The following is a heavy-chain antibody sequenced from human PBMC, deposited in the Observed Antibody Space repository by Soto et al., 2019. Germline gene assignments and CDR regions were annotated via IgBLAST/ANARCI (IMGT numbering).Heavy chain of an antibody. CDR3: ARTGTIFGVVPRTGSYSFDY. Sequence: PSETLSLTCAVYGGSFSGYYWSWIRQPPGKGLEWIGEINHSGSTNYNPSLKSRVTISVDTSKNQFSLKLSSVTAADTAVYYCARTGTIFGVVPRTGSYSFDYWGQGTLVTVS. V-gene: IGHV4-34*01. CDR1: GGSFSGYY. CDR2: INHSGST. J-gene: IGHJ4*02. D-gene: IGHD3-3*01.